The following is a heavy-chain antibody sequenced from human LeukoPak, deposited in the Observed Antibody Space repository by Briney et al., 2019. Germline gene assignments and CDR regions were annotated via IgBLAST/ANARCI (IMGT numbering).Heavy chain of an antibody. CDR1: GGSISSYY. J-gene: IGHJ6*02. V-gene: IGHV4-59*01. CDR3: ARDRTRTPYYYYGMDV. CDR2: IYYSGST. D-gene: IGHD2-15*01. Sequence: ETLSLTCTVSGGSISSYYWSWIRQPPGKGLEWIGYIYYSGSTNYSPSLKSRVTISVDTSKNQFSLKLSSVTAADTAVYYCARDRTRTPYYYYGMDVWGQGTTVTVSS.